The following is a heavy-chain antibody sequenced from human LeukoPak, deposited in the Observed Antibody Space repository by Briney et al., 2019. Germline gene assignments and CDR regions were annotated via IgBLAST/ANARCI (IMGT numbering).Heavy chain of an antibody. CDR1: GDSISSSSYY. V-gene: IGHV4-39*01. D-gene: IGHD3-22*01. J-gene: IGHJ4*02. CDR3: ARRIYDSTNYGDY. CDR2: IYYSGST. Sequence: SETLSLTCTVSGDSISSSSYYWGWIRQPPGKGLEWIGSIYYSGSTYYNPSLKSRVTISVDTSKNQFSLKLSSVTAADTAVYYCARRIYDSTNYGDYWGQGTLVTVSS.